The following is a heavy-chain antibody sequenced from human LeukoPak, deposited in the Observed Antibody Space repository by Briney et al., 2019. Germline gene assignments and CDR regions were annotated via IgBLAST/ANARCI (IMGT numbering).Heavy chain of an antibody. J-gene: IGHJ3*02. V-gene: IGHV3-53*01. CDR3: ARSSRSRTWCGDAFDI. Sequence: GGTLRLSCAAYGFTVCSKLMGWVPQAPGKGLEWGSALFSVGNTVYEASVQSRFITSRDNSSTTLSLQMSSLRAEETAVYYCARSSRSRTWCGDAFDICGQGKIVTVSS. D-gene: IGHD2-15*01. CDR2: LFSVGNT. CDR1: GFTVCSKL.